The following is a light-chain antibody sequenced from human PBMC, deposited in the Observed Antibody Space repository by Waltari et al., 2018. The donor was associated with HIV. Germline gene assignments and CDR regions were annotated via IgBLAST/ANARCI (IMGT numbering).Light chain of an antibody. V-gene: IGLV2-14*01. J-gene: IGLJ1*01. CDR3: SSYSTITSLFV. CDR1: VVDSGPEIY. CDR2: MLS. Sequence: QSALAQPASVSGSPGQSITISCAGAVVDSGPEIYVSWYPQHPGRAPRLIIYMLSRRPSGVSDRFSGSSSGMSATLTISGLQSDDEAHYYCSSYSTITSLFVFGTGTRVTVL.